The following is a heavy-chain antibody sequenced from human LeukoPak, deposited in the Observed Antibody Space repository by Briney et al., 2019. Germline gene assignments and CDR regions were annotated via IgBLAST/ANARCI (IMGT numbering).Heavy chain of an antibody. D-gene: IGHD3-16*01. CDR2: IWYDGGIK. CDR1: GFISSSYA. Sequence: PGGSLRLSCAASGFISSSYAMHWVRQDPGKGLERVAVIWYDGGIKYYGDDVKGRFTISRDNSENTLYLQMNSLRVEDTAVYFCAREGGIQFGDAFDIWGQGTMVTVSS. V-gene: IGHV3-33*01. CDR3: AREGGIQFGDAFDI. J-gene: IGHJ3*02.